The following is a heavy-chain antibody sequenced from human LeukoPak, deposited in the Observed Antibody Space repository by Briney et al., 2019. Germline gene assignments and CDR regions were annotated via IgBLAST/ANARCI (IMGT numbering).Heavy chain of an antibody. V-gene: IGHV3-23*01. D-gene: IGHD2/OR15-2a*01. J-gene: IGHJ4*02. CDR1: GFTFSSYA. CDR2: ISGSGGST. Sequence: GGSLRLSCAASGFTFSSYAMSWVRQAPGKGLEWVPAISGSGGSTYYAAAVKGRFTISRDDSENTAYLQMNSLKIEDTAVYYCSTHPTSGFWGQGTLVTVSS. CDR3: STHPTSGF.